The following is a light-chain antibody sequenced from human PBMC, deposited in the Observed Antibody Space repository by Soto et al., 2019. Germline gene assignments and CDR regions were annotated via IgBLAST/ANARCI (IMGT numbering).Light chain of an antibody. CDR2: KVS. J-gene: IGKJ5*01. CDR1: QSLVHSNGIAY. CDR3: MQGTHWPIT. V-gene: IGKV2-30*02. Sequence: DVVMTQSPLSLPVTLGQPASISCRSNQSLVHSNGIAYFSWFQQRPVRSPRRLIYKVSNRDSGVPARFIGSGSGTDFALNISRVEAEDVGVYYCMQGTHWPITFGQGTRLEIK.